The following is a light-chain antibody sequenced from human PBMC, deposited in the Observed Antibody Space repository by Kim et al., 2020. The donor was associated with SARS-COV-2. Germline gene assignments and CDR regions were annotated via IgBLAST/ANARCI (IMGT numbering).Light chain of an antibody. CDR1: QSVSTY. J-gene: IGKJ4*01. Sequence: SVGDRITITCRASQSVSTYLNWYQHKPGKAPKLLIYAASNLRSGVPSRCSGSGSETDFSRTISSLQPEDFATYYCQQSYITPRLTFGGGTKVDIK. V-gene: IGKV1-39*01. CDR3: QQSYITPRLT. CDR2: AAS.